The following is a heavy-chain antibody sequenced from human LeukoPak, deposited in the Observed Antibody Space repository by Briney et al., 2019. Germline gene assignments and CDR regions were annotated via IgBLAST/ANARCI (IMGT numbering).Heavy chain of an antibody. J-gene: IGHJ4*02. CDR1: GFTFSSYA. V-gene: IGHV3-30*04. Sequence: GGSLRLSCAASGFTFSSYAMHWVRQAPGKGLEWVAVISYDGSNKYYADSVKGRFTISRDNSKNTLYLQMNSLRAEDTAVYYCARGRDWACDYWGQGTLVTVSS. CDR2: ISYDGSNK. CDR3: ARGRDWACDY. D-gene: IGHD2-21*01.